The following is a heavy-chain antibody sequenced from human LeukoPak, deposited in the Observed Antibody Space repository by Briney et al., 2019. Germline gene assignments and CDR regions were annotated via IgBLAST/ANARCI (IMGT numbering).Heavy chain of an antibody. Sequence: PGGSLRLSCAASGFTFSSHWMHWVRQPPGKGLVWVSRINNDGSRTDYADSVKGRFTISRDNAKNTLYLEMNSLRAEDTAVYYCVRDFAVKVAAYNWFDPWGQRTLVTVSS. J-gene: IGHJ5*02. V-gene: IGHV3-74*01. CDR1: GFTFSSHW. CDR3: VRDFAVKVAAYNWFDP. D-gene: IGHD6-19*01. CDR2: INNDGSRT.